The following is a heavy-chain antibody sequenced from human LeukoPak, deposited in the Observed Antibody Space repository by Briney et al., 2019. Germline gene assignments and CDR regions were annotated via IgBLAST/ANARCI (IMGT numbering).Heavy chain of an antibody. Sequence: SETLSLTCAVYGGSFSGYYWSWIRQPPGKGLEWIGEINHSGSTNYNPSLKSRVTISVDTSKNQFSLKLSSVTAADTAVYYCARGRTVVATTFDYWGQGTLVTVFS. CDR2: INHSGST. D-gene: IGHD1-26*01. CDR3: ARGRTVVATTFDY. J-gene: IGHJ4*02. CDR1: GGSFSGYY. V-gene: IGHV4-34*01.